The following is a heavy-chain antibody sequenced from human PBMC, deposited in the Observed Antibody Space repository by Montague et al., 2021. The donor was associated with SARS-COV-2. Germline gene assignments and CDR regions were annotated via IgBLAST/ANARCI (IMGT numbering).Heavy chain of an antibody. Sequence: TLSLTCTVSGGSISSGGYYWSWIRQHPGKGLEWIGYIYYSGSTYYXXXLKSQVTISVDTSKNQFSLKLSSVTAADTAVYYCARVQGITMIVVVIGAFDIWGQGTMVTVSS. J-gene: IGHJ3*02. D-gene: IGHD3-22*01. CDR2: IYYSGST. CDR3: ARVQGITMIVVVIGAFDI. CDR1: GGSISSGGYY. V-gene: IGHV4-31*01.